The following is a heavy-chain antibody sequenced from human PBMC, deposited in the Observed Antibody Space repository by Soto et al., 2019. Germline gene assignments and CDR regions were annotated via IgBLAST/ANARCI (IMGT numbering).Heavy chain of an antibody. CDR2: IYWDDDK. V-gene: IGHV2-5*02. Sequence: QITLKESGPTLVKPTQTLTLTCTFSGLSLSPSGEAVGWIRQPPGKALEWLALIYWDDDKRYNPTLKTRLTITKDTSKNQVVLTLTNMDPVDTATYYCAHYVSTSPAGWFDPWGQGILVTVSS. J-gene: IGHJ5*02. CDR1: GLSLSPSGEA. CDR3: AHYVSTSPAGWFDP. D-gene: IGHD3-10*02.